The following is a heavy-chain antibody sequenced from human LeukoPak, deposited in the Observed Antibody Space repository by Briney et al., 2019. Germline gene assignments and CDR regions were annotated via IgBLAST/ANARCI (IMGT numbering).Heavy chain of an antibody. CDR1: GYTFTSYS. D-gene: IGHD4-17*01. V-gene: IGHV1-18*04. CDR3: AREWGDYGDYDPLDY. J-gene: IGHJ4*02. CDR2: ISAYNGNT. Sequence: ASVKVSCKASGYTFTSYSISWVRQAPGQGLEWMGWISAYNGNTNYAQKLQGRVTMTTDTSTSTAYMELRSLRSDDTAVYYCAREWGDYGDYDPLDYWGQGTLVTVSS.